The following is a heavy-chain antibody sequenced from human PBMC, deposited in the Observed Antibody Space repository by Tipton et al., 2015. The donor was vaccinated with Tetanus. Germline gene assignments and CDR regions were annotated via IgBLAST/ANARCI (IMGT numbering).Heavy chain of an antibody. D-gene: IGHD3-22*01. Sequence: QVQLVQSGAELKKPGASVKVSCTASGYTFTGYYMYWVRQAPGQGLEWVGWIDPNSGDTIYAQNFQGRVPMTRDTSISTAYMELSRLRADDTAVYYCARDRGDYIYYGMDVWGPGTTVTVSS. CDR3: ARDRGDYIYYGMDV. CDR2: IDPNSGDT. V-gene: IGHV1-2*02. CDR1: GYTFTGYY. J-gene: IGHJ6*02.